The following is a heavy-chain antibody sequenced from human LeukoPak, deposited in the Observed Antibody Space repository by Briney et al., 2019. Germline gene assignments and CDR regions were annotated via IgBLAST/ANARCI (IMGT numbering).Heavy chain of an antibody. Sequence: GASVKVSCKASGGTFSSYAISWVRQAPGQGLEWMGGIIPIFGTANYAQKFQGRVTITADESTSTAYMELSSLRSEDTAVYYCARGVDYYGSGSYYKREGNWFDPWGQGTLVTVSS. CDR1: GGTFSSYA. V-gene: IGHV1-69*13. CDR2: IIPIFGTA. CDR3: ARGVDYYGSGSYYKREGNWFDP. J-gene: IGHJ5*02. D-gene: IGHD3-10*01.